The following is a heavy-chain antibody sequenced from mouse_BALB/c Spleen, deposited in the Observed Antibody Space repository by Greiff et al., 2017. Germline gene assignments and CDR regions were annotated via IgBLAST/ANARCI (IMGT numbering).Heavy chain of an antibody. Sequence: QVQLQQSGAELARPGASVKLSCKASGYTFTSYWMQWVQQRPGQGLEWIGAIYPGDGDTRYTQKFKGKATLTADKSSSTAYMQLSSLASEDSAVYYCARSYYYGSGDWFAYWGQGTTLTVSS. CDR3: ARSYYYGSGDWFAY. CDR1: GYTFTSYW. V-gene: IGHV1-87*01. J-gene: IGHJ2*01. CDR2: IYPGDGDT. D-gene: IGHD1-1*01.